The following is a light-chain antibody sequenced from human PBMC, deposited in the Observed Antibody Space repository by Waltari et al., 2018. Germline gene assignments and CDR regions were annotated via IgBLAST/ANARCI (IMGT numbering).Light chain of an antibody. Sequence: IQMTQSPSSPSASVGDRVTITYQASQSISSYLNWYQQKPGKATKVLIYGAYSLQSGVPSRFSGSGSGADYTLTISSMQPEDFATNYCEHSYTTPGTFGQGTKLAIK. CDR1: QSISSY. CDR3: EHSYTTPGT. CDR2: GAY. V-gene: IGKV1-39*01. J-gene: IGKJ2*02.